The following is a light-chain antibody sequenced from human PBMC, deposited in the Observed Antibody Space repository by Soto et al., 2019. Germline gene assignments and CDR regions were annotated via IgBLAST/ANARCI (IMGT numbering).Light chain of an antibody. J-gene: IGKJ2*01. CDR1: QSLLHSNGYNY. CDR2: LGS. CDR3: MQALQTSYT. V-gene: IGKV2-28*01. Sequence: DLVMTQSPLSLPVTPGEPASISCRSSQSLLHSNGYNYLDWYLQKPGQSPQLLIYLGSNRVSGVPDRFSGSGSGTDFTLKISRVEAEDVGVYYCMQALQTSYTFGQGTKLEIK.